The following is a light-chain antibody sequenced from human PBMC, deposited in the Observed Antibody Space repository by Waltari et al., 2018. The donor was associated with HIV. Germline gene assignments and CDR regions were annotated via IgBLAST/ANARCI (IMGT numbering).Light chain of an antibody. CDR1: AMPTQY. J-gene: IGLJ2*01. CDR2: KDT. CDR3: QSVDAGGTQVV. V-gene: IGLV3-25*03. Sequence: YELTQPPSVSVSPGQTAAITCPGDAMPTQYSFWYQQRPGQAPVMVIFKDTPSASGIPERFSGSSSGTTVTLTISGVQTEDEADYYCQSVDAGGTQVVFGGGTKLSVL.